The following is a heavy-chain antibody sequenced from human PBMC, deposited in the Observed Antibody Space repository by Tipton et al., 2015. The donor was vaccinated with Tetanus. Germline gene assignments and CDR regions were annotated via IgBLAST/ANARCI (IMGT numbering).Heavy chain of an antibody. J-gene: IGHJ5*02. CDR2: IYYSGST. Sequence: TLSLTCTVSGGSISSGDFHWSWIRQPPGKGLEWIGYIYYSGSTYSNPSLKSRVTISMDTSKNQFSLKLSSVTAADTAVYYCARDQGGGRVARLNWFGPWGQGTLVTVSS. V-gene: IGHV4-30-4*01. CDR3: ARDQGGGRVARLNWFGP. CDR1: GGSISSGDFH. D-gene: IGHD3-16*01.